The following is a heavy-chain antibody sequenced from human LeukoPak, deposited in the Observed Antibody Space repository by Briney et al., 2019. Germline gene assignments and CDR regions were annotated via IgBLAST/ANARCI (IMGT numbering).Heavy chain of an antibody. D-gene: IGHD6-13*01. J-gene: IGHJ4*02. Sequence: GGSLRLSCAASGFTFSNSAMSWVRQAPGKRLERVSSITDSGDSTYYADSVKGRFTISRDNSKNTLYLQVNSLRAEDTAVYYCAKISGIPAGSDYYFEYWGQGTLVTVSS. CDR1: GFTFSNSA. CDR2: ITDSGDST. CDR3: AKISGIPAGSDYYFEY. V-gene: IGHV3-23*01.